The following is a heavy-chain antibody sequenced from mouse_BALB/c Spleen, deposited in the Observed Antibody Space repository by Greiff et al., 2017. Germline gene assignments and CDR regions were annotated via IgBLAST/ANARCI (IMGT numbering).Heavy chain of an antibody. CDR1: GYAFSSYW. J-gene: IGHJ3*01. CDR2: IYPGDGDT. CDR3: ARGYYGNYVFAY. V-gene: IGHV1-80*01. Sequence: VQLQESGAELVRPGSSVKISCKASGYAFSSYWMNWVKQRPGQGLEWIGQIYPGDGDTNYNGKFKGKATLTADKSSSTAYMQLSSLTSEDSAVYFCARGYYGNYVFAYWGQGTLVTVSA. D-gene: IGHD2-1*01.